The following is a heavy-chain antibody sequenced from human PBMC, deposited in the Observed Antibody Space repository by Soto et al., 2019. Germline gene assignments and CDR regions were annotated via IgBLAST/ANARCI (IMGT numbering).Heavy chain of an antibody. J-gene: IGHJ4*02. CDR2: INPNSGGT. Sequence: ASVKVSCKASGYTFTGYYMHWVRQAPGQGLEWMGWINPNSGGTNYAQKFQGRVTMTRDTSISTAHMELSRLRSDDTAVYYCARGGSSSWSPLYYFDYWGQGTLVTVSS. D-gene: IGHD6-13*01. CDR1: GYTFTGYY. V-gene: IGHV1-2*02. CDR3: ARGGSSSWSPLYYFDY.